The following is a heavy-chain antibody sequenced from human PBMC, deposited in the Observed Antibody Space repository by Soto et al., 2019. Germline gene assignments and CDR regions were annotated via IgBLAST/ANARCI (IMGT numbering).Heavy chain of an antibody. CDR3: ARELNYDSSGSRVGAFGI. CDR2: ISYDGSNK. V-gene: IGHV3-30-3*01. CDR1: GFTFSSYA. D-gene: IGHD3-22*01. Sequence: QVQLVESGGGVVQPGRSLRLSCAASGFTFSSYAMHWVRQAPGKGLEWVAVISYDGSNKYYADSVKGRFTISRDNSKNTLYLQMNSLRAEDTAVYYCARELNYDSSGSRVGAFGIWGQGTMVTVSS. J-gene: IGHJ3*02.